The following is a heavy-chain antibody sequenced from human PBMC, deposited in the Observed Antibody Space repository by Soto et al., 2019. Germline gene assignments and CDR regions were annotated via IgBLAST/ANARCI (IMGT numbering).Heavy chain of an antibody. J-gene: IGHJ5*02. Sequence: SETLSLTCAVSGFSISSGYFWGWIRQPPGKGPEWLGSIYHSGTTYYNPSVKGRVTISVDTSKNQFSLKMSSVTAADTAVYYCARDSSGYYWFDPWGQGTLVTVS. CDR2: IYHSGTT. V-gene: IGHV4-38-2*02. CDR1: GFSISSGYF. D-gene: IGHD3-22*01. CDR3: ARDSSGYYWFDP.